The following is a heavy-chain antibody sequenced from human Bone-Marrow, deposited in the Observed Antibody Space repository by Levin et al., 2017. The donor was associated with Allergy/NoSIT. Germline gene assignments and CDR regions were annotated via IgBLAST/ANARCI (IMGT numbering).Heavy chain of an antibody. V-gene: IGHV4-34*01. Sequence: PSETLSLTCDVFGGSFSGYYWSWIRQPPGKGLEWIGEVNHSGSTNYSPSLKSRVTISVDTSTNQFSLKLSSVTAADTAVYFFASNSICWGGDFSFKGYHYYYMDVWGKGTTVTVSS. CDR1: GGSFSGYY. D-gene: IGHD2-21*01. J-gene: IGHJ6*03. CDR2: VNHSGST. CDR3: ASNSICWGGDFSFKGYHYYYMDV.